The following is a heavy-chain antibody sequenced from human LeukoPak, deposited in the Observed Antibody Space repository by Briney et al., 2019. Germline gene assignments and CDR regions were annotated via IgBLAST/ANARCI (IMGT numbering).Heavy chain of an antibody. V-gene: IGHV3-53*01. Sequence: GGSLRLSCAASGFTVSSNYMSWVRQAPGKGLEWVSVIYSGGSTYYADSVKGRSTISRDNSKNTLYLQMNSLRAEDTAVYYCAREGPNYYDSSGYYDYWGQGTLVTVSS. CDR2: IYSGGST. CDR1: GFTVSSNY. J-gene: IGHJ4*02. CDR3: AREGPNYYDSSGYYDY. D-gene: IGHD3-22*01.